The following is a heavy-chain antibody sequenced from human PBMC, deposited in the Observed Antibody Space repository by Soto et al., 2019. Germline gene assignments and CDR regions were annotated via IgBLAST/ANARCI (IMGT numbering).Heavy chain of an antibody. D-gene: IGHD3-3*01. CDR2: ISDSGGTV. CDR3: ARDLLHYDFWSGYSAYFYYGMDV. CDR1: GFTFSSYE. J-gene: IGHJ6*02. Sequence: GGSLRLSCAASGFTFSSYEMNWVRQAPGQGLEWVSYISDSGGTVYYADSVKGRFTVSRDNAQNSVYLQMNSLRAEDTAVYYCARDLLHYDFWSGYSAYFYYGMDVWGPGTTVTAP. V-gene: IGHV3-48*03.